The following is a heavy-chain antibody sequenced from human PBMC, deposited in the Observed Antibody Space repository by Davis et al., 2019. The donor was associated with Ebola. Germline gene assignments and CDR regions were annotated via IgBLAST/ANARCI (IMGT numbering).Heavy chain of an antibody. CDR1: GFTFSSYG. Sequence: GESLKISCAASGFTFSSYGMHWVRQAPGKGLEWVAVISYDGSNKYYADSVKGRFTISRDNSKNTLYLQMNSLRAEDTAVYYCARGSWGYWGQGTLVTVSS. CDR2: ISYDGSNK. CDR3: ARGSWGY. V-gene: IGHV3-30*03. D-gene: IGHD1-26*01. J-gene: IGHJ4*02.